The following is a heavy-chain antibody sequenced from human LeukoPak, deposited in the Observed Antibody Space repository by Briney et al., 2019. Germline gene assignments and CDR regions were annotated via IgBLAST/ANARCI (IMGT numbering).Heavy chain of an antibody. D-gene: IGHD2-2*01. Sequence: PSETLSLTCAVYGGSFSGYYWSWIRQPPGKGLEWIGEINHSGSTNYNPSLKSRVTISVDTSKNQFSLKLSSVTAADTAVYYCARDGIVVVPAATDFDYWGQGTLVTVSS. V-gene: IGHV4-34*01. CDR2: INHSGST. J-gene: IGHJ4*02. CDR3: ARDGIVVVPAATDFDY. CDR1: GGSFSGYY.